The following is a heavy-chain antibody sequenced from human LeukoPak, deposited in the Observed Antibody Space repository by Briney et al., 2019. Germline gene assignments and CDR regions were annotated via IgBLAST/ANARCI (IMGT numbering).Heavy chain of an antibody. D-gene: IGHD2-21*01. CDR2: INHSGST. V-gene: IGHV4-34*01. CDR3: ASTYSPYYFDY. CDR1: GGSFSGYY. Sequence: KPSETLSLTCAVYGGSFSGYYWSWIRQPPGKGLEWIGEINHSGSTNYNPSLKSRVTISVDTSKNQFSLKLSSVTAADTAVYYCASTYSPYYFDYWGQGTLITVSS. J-gene: IGHJ4*02.